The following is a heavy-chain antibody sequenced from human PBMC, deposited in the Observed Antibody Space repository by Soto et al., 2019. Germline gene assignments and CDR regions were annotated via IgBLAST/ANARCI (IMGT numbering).Heavy chain of an antibody. Sequence: QVQLVQSGAEVKKPGASVKVSCKASGYALTTSVIHWVRQAPGQRLEWMGWINAGNGNTKYSQNFQDRVTITRDTFASTAYMEVSSLRSEDTAVYYCARGGDSNYGRSPSDSWGQGTLVTVSS. J-gene: IGHJ4*02. D-gene: IGHD4-4*01. V-gene: IGHV1-3*01. CDR1: GYALTTSV. CDR3: ARGGDSNYGRSPSDS. CDR2: INAGNGNT.